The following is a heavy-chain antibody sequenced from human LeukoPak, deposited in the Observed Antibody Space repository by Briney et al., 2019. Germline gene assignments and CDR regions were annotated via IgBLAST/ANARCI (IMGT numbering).Heavy chain of an antibody. J-gene: IGHJ6*02. CDR3: ARGYCSSTSCPIQDYGMDV. V-gene: IGHV1-69*13. Sequence: EASVKVSCKASGGTFSSYAISWVRQAPGQGLEWMGGIIPIFGTANYAQKFQGRVTITADESTSTAYMELSSLRSEDTAVYYCARGYCSSTSCPIQDYGMDVWGQGTTVTVSS. CDR2: IIPIFGTA. D-gene: IGHD2-2*01. CDR1: GGTFSSYA.